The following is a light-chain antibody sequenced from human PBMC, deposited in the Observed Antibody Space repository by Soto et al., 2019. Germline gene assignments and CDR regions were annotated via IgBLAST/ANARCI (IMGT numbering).Light chain of an antibody. J-gene: IGLJ2*01. V-gene: IGLV2-14*01. CDR1: SSDIGGYNY. Sequence: QSVLTQPASVSGSPGQSSTISCTGTSSDIGGYNYVSWYQQHPGNAPKLIIYDVTNRPSGVSNRFSGSKSGDTASLAISGLLAEDEADYYCSSYTSSTTLSIFGGGTKLTVL. CDR2: DVT. CDR3: SSYTSSTTLSI.